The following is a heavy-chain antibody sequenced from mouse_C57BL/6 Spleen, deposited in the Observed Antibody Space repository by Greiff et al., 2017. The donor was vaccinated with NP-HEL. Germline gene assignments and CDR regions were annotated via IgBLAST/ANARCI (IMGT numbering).Heavy chain of an antibody. D-gene: IGHD4-1*01. J-gene: IGHJ4*01. CDR1: GFTFSSYT. CDR3: ARSGGAMDY. Sequence: EVKLVESGGGLVKPGGSLKLSCAASGFTFSSYTMSWVRQTPEKRLEWVATISGGGGNTYYPDSVKGRFTISRDNAKNTLYLQMSSLRSEDTALYYRARSGGAMDYWGQGTSVTVSS. CDR2: ISGGGGNT. V-gene: IGHV5-9*01.